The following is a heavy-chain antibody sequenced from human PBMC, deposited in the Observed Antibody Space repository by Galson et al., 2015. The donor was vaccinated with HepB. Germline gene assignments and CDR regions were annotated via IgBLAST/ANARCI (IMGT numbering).Heavy chain of an antibody. CDR1: GGTFRSYA. CDR3: ASAITMIRGIFFQKKYGLDV. CDR2: IIPLFNTS. D-gene: IGHD3-10*01. Sequence: SVKVSCKASGGTFRSYAISWVRQAPGQGLEWMGGIIPLFNTSNYALKFQDRVTITADKSTSTSYMELTSLRSADTAVYYCASAITMIRGIFFQKKYGLDVWGQGATVTVSS. V-gene: IGHV1-69*06. J-gene: IGHJ6*02.